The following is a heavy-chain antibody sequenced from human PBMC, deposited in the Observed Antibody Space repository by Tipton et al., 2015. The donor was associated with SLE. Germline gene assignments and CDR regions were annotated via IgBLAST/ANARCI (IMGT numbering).Heavy chain of an antibody. J-gene: IGHJ5*02. D-gene: IGHD6-19*01. V-gene: IGHV4-59*11. CDR2: IYYSGST. CDR1: GGSISSHY. Sequence: TLSLTCTVSGGSISSHYWSWIRQPPGKGLEWIGYIYYSGSTNYNPSLKSRVTISVDTSKNQFSLKLNSVTAAATAGYYCASGPGIAVDGTGDWFDPWGQGTLVTVSS. CDR3: ASGPGIAVDGTGDWFDP.